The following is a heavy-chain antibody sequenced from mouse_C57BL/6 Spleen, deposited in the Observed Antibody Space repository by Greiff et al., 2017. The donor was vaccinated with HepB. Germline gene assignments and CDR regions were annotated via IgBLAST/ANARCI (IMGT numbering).Heavy chain of an antibody. CDR3: VRQTVGDFDY. CDR1: GFSFNTYA. CDR2: IRSKSNNYAT. D-gene: IGHD1-1*01. J-gene: IGHJ2*01. V-gene: IGHV10-1*01. Sequence: EVQLVESGGGLVQPKGSLKLSCAASGFSFNTYAMNWVRQAPGKGLEWVARIRSKSNNYATYYADSVKDRFTISRDDSESMLYLQMNNLKTEDTAMYYCVRQTVGDFDYWGQGTTLTVSS.